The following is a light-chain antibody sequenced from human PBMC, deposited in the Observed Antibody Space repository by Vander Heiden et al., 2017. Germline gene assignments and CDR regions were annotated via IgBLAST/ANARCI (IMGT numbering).Light chain of an antibody. CDR2: GTS. Sequence: EIVLTQSPGTLSLSPGERATLSCRASQSITSDYIAWYQQQADQATRIVIYGTSNKATGIPDRISGSGSGKDFTLTISRLEPDDFAVYCCQQCALSLSFGPGTTVDIK. CDR3: QQCALSLS. CDR1: QSITSDY. V-gene: IGKV3-20*01. J-gene: IGKJ3*01.